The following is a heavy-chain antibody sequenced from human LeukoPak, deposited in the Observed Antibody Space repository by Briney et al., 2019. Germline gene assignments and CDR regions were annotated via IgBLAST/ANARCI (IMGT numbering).Heavy chain of an antibody. J-gene: IGHJ5*02. CDR3: AVAGTEGRWFDP. V-gene: IGHV4-34*01. CDR2: IYHSGST. Sequence: SETLSLTCAVYGGSFSGYYWSWIRQPPGKGLEWIGEIYHSGSTNYNPSLKSRVTISVDKSKNQFSLKLSSVTAADTAVYYCAVAGTEGRWFDPWGQGTLVTVSS. D-gene: IGHD6-19*01. CDR1: GGSFSGYY.